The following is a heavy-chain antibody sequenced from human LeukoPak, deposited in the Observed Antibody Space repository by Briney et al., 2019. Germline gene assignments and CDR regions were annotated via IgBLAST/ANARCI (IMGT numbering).Heavy chain of an antibody. V-gene: IGHV3-21*01. CDR1: GFTFSSYS. J-gene: IGHJ4*02. CDR3: ARADGGHIDY. Sequence: PGGSLRLSCAASGFTFSSYSMNWVRQAPGKGLEWVSSISSSSSYIYYADSVKGRSTISRDNSKNTLYLQMNSLRAEDTAVYYCARADGGHIDYWGQGTLVTVSS. D-gene: IGHD4-23*01. CDR2: ISSSSSYI.